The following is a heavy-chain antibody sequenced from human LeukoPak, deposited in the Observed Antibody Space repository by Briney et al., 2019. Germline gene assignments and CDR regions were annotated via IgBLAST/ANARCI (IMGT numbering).Heavy chain of an antibody. CDR2: IHPNSGGT. CDR1: GYTFTVYY. Sequence: ASVKVSCKASGYTFTVYYLHWVRHAPGQGLEWIGWIHPNSGGTNYAQKFQGRVPVTRDTSISTAYMELRSVRSADPAVSFCARLASVPGWGQGTLVTVSS. D-gene: IGHD6-19*01. CDR3: ARLASVPG. V-gene: IGHV1-2*02. J-gene: IGHJ1*01.